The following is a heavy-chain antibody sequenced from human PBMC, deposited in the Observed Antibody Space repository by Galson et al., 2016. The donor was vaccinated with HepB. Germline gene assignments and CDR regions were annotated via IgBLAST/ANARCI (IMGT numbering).Heavy chain of an antibody. CDR2: ITRSGGTT. J-gene: IGHJ4*02. CDR1: GFTFNNYD. V-gene: IGHV3-48*02. D-gene: IGHD1-26*01. CDR3: ARDVPGSEDY. Sequence: SLRLSCAASGFTFNNYDMHWFRQAPGKGLEWVSYITRSGGTTLYADSVKGRFTISRDNVKNSLYLQMNSLRDEDTAVYYCARDVPGSEDYWGQGTLVTVSS.